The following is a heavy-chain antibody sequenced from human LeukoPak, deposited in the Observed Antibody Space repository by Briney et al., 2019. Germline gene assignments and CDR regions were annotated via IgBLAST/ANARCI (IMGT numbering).Heavy chain of an antibody. V-gene: IGHV4-59*08. J-gene: IGHJ4*02. CDR2: IYRGNT. D-gene: IGHD6-13*01. Sequence: PSETLSLTCTVSGGSVNNYYWSWIRQPPGKGLDWIGYIYRGNTKYNPSLKSRVTISMDTSQNQISLKLISGTAADTAVYYCAAHAAISAAGTAPFDNWGQGMLVTVSS. CDR1: GGSVNNYY. CDR3: AAHAAISAAGTAPFDN.